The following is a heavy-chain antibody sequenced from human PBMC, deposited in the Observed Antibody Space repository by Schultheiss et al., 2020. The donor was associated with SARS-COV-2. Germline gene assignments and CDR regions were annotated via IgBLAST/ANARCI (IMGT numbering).Heavy chain of an antibody. CDR3: ARLTHPTVYYYYYMDV. CDR2: INHSGST. D-gene: IGHD1-14*01. J-gene: IGHJ6*03. Sequence: SETLSLTCAVYGGSFSGYYWSWIRQPPGKGLEWIGEINHSGSTNYNPSLKSRVTMSVDTSKNQFSLKLSSVTAADTAVYYCARLTHPTVYYYYYMDVWGKGTTVTVSS. CDR1: GGSFSGYY. V-gene: IGHV4-34*01.